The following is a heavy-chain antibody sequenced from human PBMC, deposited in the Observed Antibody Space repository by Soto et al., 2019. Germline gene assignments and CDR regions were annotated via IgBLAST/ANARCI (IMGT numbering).Heavy chain of an antibody. CDR3: ARLPGITTFRRDY. D-gene: IGHD1-1*01. V-gene: IGHV4-34*01. CDR1: GGFLSESY. J-gene: IGHJ4*02. CDR2: INHVGGT. Sequence: SETLSLTCAVYGGFLSESYWTWIRQPPGKGLEWIGEINHVGGTNYNPSLKSRVTIFVDTSRNQFSLKVNSVTAADTAVYFCARLPGITTFRRDYWGQGTLVTVSS.